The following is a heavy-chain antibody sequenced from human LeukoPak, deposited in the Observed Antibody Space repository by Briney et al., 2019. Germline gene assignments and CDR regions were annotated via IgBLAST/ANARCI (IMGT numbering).Heavy chain of an antibody. CDR2: MYTSGST. CDR3: ARVHYDSSGYYESVHFDY. D-gene: IGHD3-22*01. Sequence: SETLSLTCTVSGGSISSGSYYWSWLRQPAGKGLEWIGRMYTSGSTKYNPSLKRRVTISVDTSKNQFSLKLSSVTAADTAVYYCARVHYDSSGYYESVHFDYWGQGTLVTVSS. CDR1: GGSISSGSYY. J-gene: IGHJ4*02. V-gene: IGHV4-61*02.